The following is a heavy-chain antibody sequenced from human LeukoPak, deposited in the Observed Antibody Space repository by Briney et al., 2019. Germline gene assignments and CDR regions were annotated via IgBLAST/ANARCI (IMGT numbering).Heavy chain of an antibody. J-gene: IGHJ4*02. CDR2: ISGSGGST. CDR3: AREVWFGEFYPAFDY. CDR1: GFTFSSYA. Sequence: GGSLRLSCAASGFTFSSYAMSWVRQAPGKGLEWVSAISGSGGSTYYADSVKGRFTISRDNAKNSLYLQMNSLRAEDTAVYYCAREVWFGEFYPAFDYWGQGTLVTVSS. V-gene: IGHV3-23*01. D-gene: IGHD3-10*01.